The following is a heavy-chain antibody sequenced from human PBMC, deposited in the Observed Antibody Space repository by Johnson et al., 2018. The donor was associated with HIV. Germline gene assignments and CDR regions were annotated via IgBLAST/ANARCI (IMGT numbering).Heavy chain of an antibody. D-gene: IGHD6-25*01. CDR3: ARDLAACIPSDAFDI. CDR1: GFTFSSYG. V-gene: IGHV3-30*03. CDR2: ISYDGSNK. Sequence: QVQLVESWGGVVQPGRSLRLSCAASGFTFSSYGMHWVRQAPGKGLEWVAVISYDGSNKYYADSVKGRFTISRDNSKNTLYLQMNSLRAEDTAGYYCARDLAACIPSDAFDIWGQGTMVTVSS. J-gene: IGHJ3*02.